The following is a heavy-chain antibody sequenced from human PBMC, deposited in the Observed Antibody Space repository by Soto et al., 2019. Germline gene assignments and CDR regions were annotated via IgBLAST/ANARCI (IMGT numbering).Heavy chain of an antibody. Sequence: VGSLRLSCTASGFTFSNYWMSWVRQAPGKGLEWVANIGQDGSQRNYVDSVKGRFTISRDNAENSLYLQMNSLRAEDTAIYYCASARHIGPWGQGTLVTVS. D-gene: IGHD2-21*01. CDR1: GFTFSNYW. J-gene: IGHJ5*02. CDR3: ASARHIGP. CDR2: IGQDGSQR. V-gene: IGHV3-7*01.